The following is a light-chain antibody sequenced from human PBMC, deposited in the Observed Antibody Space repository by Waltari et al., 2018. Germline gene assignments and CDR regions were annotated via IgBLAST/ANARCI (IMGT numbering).Light chain of an antibody. V-gene: IGLV8-61*01. J-gene: IGLJ3*02. CDR3: VLYMGSGISV. Sequence: QTVVTQEPSFSVSPGGTVTLTCGLISGSVSTNFYPTWYQQTPGQAPRTLLYSTNTRSSGVPDRFSASILGNKAALTITGAQADDESDYYCVLYMGSGISVFGGGTKLTVL. CDR1: SGSVSTNFY. CDR2: STN.